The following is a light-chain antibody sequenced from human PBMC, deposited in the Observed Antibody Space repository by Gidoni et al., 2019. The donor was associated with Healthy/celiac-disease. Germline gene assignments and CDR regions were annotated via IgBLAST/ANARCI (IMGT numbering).Light chain of an antibody. V-gene: IGKV3-20*01. CDR1: QSVSSSY. CDR2: GAS. Sequence: EIVLTQSPGTLSLSPGERATLSCRASQSVSSSYLAWYQQKPGQAPRLLIYGASSRATGIPDRCSGSGSGTDFTLTISRLEPEDFAVYYCQQYSSSPALTFGGGTKVEIK. J-gene: IGKJ4*01. CDR3: QQYSSSPALT.